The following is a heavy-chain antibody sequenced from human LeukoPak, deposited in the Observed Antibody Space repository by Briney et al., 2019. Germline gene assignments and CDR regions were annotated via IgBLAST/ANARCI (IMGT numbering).Heavy chain of an antibody. CDR1: GFTFSSYS. J-gene: IGHJ4*02. CDR2: ISSSSSTI. Sequence: PGGSLRLSCAASGFTFSSYSMNWVRQAPGKGLEWVSYISSSSSTIYYADSVKGRFTISRDNAKNSLYLQMNSLRAEDTAVYYCAKGELRFLEWLLFDYWGQGTLVTVSS. D-gene: IGHD3-3*01. V-gene: IGHV3-48*01. CDR3: AKGELRFLEWLLFDY.